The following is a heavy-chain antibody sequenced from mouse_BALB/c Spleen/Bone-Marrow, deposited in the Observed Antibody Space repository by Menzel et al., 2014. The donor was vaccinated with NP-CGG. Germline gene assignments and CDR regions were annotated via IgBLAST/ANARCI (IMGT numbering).Heavy chain of an antibody. Sequence: VKLMESGAELVKPGASVKMSCKASGYTFTSYWMHWVKQRPGQGLEWIGYINPSTGYTEYNQKFKDKATLTADKSSSTAYIQLSSLTSEDSAVYYCARSRTGTYFDYWGQGTTLTVSS. CDR2: INPSTGYT. D-gene: IGHD4-1*01. V-gene: IGHV1-7*01. J-gene: IGHJ2*01. CDR3: ARSRTGTYFDY. CDR1: GYTFTSYW.